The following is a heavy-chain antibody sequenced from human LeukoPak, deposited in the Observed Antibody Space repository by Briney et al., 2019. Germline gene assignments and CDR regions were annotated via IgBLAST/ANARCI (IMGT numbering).Heavy chain of an antibody. D-gene: IGHD3-3*02. CDR3: AKEISTGGFDY. CDR1: GFTFSIYG. Sequence: GGSLRLSCAASGFTFSIYGMHWVRQAPGKGLEWVAVIWYDGSNKFYADSVKGRFTISRDNSKNTLYLQMNSLRAEDTAVYYCAKEISTGGFDYWGQGTLVTVSS. J-gene: IGHJ4*02. V-gene: IGHV3-33*06. CDR2: IWYDGSNK.